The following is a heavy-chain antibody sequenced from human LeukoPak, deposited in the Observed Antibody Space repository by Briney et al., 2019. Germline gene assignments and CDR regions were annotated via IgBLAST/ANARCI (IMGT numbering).Heavy chain of an antibody. CDR3: ARDMKGYSGSYFDAFDI. CDR1: GYTFTSYY. CDR2: INPSGGST. J-gene: IGHJ3*02. V-gene: IGHV1-46*01. Sequence: ASVKVSCKASGYTFTSYYMHWVRQAPRQGLEWMGIINPSGGSTSYAQKFQGRVTMTRDTSTSTVYMELSSLRSEDTAVYYCARDMKGYSGSYFDAFDIWGQGTMVTVSS. D-gene: IGHD1-26*01.